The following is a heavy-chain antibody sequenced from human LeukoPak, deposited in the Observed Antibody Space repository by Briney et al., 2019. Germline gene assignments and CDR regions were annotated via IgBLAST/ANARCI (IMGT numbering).Heavy chain of an antibody. Sequence: GGSLRLSCAASGFTFSSYSMNWVRQAPGKGLEWVSSISSSSSYIYYADSVKGRFTISRDNAKNSLYLQMNSLRAEDTAVYYCAREGLIVVARNAFDIWGQGTMVTVSS. CDR2: ISSSSSYI. V-gene: IGHV3-21*01. D-gene: IGHD3-22*01. J-gene: IGHJ3*02. CDR1: GFTFSSYS. CDR3: AREGLIVVARNAFDI.